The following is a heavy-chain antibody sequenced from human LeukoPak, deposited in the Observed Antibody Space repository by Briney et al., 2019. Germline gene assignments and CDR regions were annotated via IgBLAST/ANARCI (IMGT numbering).Heavy chain of an antibody. V-gene: IGHV3-15*01. Sequence: GGSLRLACAASGFTVSNAWMRWVRQAPGKGLEWVCRIKSKSDGETTDYAAQVKGRFTLSRDESKNTLYLQMTSLKTEHTAVYYCATEGYSYGYSFDYWGQGTLVTVHS. CDR2: IKSKSDGETT. CDR3: ATEGYSYGYSFDY. D-gene: IGHD5-18*01. CDR1: GFTVSNAW. J-gene: IGHJ4*02.